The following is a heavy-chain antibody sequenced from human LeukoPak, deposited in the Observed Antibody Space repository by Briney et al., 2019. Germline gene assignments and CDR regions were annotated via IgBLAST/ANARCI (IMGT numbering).Heavy chain of an antibody. Sequence: GGPLRLPCTPSGFTYNRSYVSWARQAPGKGLEWVSVSYSGVSRYYADAVKGRFTISRDNSKNTLYLQINSRRAEDTAVYYCARAGAAAGTFDYWGQGTLVSVSS. CDR3: ARAGAAAGTFDY. V-gene: IGHV3-53*01. CDR1: GFTYNRSY. J-gene: IGHJ4*02. D-gene: IGHD6-13*01. CDR2: SYSGVSR.